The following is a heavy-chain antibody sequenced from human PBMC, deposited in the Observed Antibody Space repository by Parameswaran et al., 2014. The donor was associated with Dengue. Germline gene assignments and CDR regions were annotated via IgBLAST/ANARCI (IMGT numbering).Heavy chain of an antibody. Sequence: WVRQAPGQGLEWMGWISPYNGNTKYEQNFQGRVTMTTDTSTTTAYMEVRSLTSDDTAVYFCARDPSGSFWSGYSAFDIWGQGDNGHRLL. CDR3: ARDPSGSFWSGYSAFDI. D-gene: IGHD3-3*01. J-gene: IGHJ3*02. V-gene: IGHV1-18*01. CDR2: ISPYNGNT.